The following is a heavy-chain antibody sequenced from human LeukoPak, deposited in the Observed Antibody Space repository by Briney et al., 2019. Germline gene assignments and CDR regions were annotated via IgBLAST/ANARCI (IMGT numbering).Heavy chain of an antibody. CDR3: ARATSYGDILTGSLDY. J-gene: IGHJ4*02. D-gene: IGHD3-9*01. CDR1: GFTFSSYS. V-gene: IGHV3-21*01. Sequence: GGSLRLSCAASGFTFSSYSMNWVRQAPGKGLEWVSSISSSSSYIYYADSVKGRFTISRDNAKNSLYLQMNSLRAEDTAVYYCARATSYGDILTGSLDYWGQGTLVTVSS. CDR2: ISSSSSYI.